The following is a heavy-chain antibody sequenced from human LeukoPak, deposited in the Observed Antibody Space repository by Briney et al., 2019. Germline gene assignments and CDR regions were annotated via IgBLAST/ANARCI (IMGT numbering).Heavy chain of an antibody. J-gene: IGHJ6*02. D-gene: IGHD4-17*01. CDR2: ISGSGGST. V-gene: IGHV3-23*01. Sequence: GGSLRLSCAASGFTFSSYAMSWVRQAPGKGLEWVSAISGSGGSTYYADSVKGRFTISRDNSKNTLYLQTNSLRAEDTAVYYCARGGRTTWHGMDVWGQGTTVTVSS. CDR3: ARGGRTTWHGMDV. CDR1: GFTFSSYA.